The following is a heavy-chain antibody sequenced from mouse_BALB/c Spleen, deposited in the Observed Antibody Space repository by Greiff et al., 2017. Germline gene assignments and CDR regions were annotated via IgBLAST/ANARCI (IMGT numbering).Heavy chain of an antibody. Sequence: QVQLQQSGAELARPGASVKMSCKASGYTFTSYTMHWVKQRPGQGLEWIGYINPSSGYTNYNQKFKDKATLTADKSSSTAYMQLSSLTSEDSAVYYCARSRNDYLYFDYWGQGTTLTVSS. D-gene: IGHD2-4*01. CDR2: INPSSGYT. CDR3: ARSRNDYLYFDY. CDR1: GYTFTSYT. J-gene: IGHJ2*01. V-gene: IGHV1-4*01.